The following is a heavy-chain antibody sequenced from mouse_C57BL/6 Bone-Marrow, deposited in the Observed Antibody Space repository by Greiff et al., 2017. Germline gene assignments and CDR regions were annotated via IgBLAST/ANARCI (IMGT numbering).Heavy chain of an antibody. J-gene: IGHJ2*01. CDR1: GFNIKDDY. V-gene: IGHV14-4*01. Sequence: EVKLVESGAELVRPGASVKLSCTASGFNIKDDYMHWVKQRPEQGLEWIGWIDPENGDTEYASKFQGKATITADTSSNTAYLQLSRLTSEDTAVYYCTTYSYGYYFDYWGQGTTLTVSS. CDR3: TTYSYGYYFDY. CDR2: IDPENGDT. D-gene: IGHD1-1*01.